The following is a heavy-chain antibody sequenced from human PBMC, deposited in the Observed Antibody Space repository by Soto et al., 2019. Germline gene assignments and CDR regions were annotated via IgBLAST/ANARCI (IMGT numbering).Heavy chain of an antibody. D-gene: IGHD6-19*01. CDR2: MNPNSGNT. V-gene: IGHV1-8*01. CDR1: GYTFTSYD. CDR3: AREYCSGWAKD. J-gene: IGHJ4*02. Sequence: QVQLVQSGAEVKKPGASVKVSCKASGYTFTSYDINWVRQDTGQGLEWMGWMNPNSGNTGYAQTFHGKVTMTRNTAISTAYKALSSLRSDDTAVYHCAREYCSGWAKDWGQGTRVTVSS.